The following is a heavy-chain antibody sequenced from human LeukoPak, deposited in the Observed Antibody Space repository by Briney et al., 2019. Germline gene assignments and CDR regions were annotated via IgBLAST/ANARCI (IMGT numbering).Heavy chain of an antibody. CDR2: IYHSGST. Sequence: PSETLSLTCAVYGGSFSGYYWSWIRQPPGKGLEWIGEIYHSGSTNYNPSLKSRVTISVDKSKNQFSLKLSSVTAADTAVYYCARSPPYSSSWYRLKYYFDYWGQGTLVTVSS. V-gene: IGHV4-34*01. CDR1: GGSFSGYY. D-gene: IGHD6-13*01. CDR3: ARSPPYSSSWYRLKYYFDY. J-gene: IGHJ4*02.